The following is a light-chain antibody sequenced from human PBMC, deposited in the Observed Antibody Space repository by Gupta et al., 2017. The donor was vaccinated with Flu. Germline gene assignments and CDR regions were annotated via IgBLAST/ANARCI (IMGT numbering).Light chain of an antibody. V-gene: IGLV2-11*01. CDR1: SSDVGRYNY. Sequence: QSALTQPRSVSGSPGQSVTLSCTGSSSDVGRYNYVSWYQQHPDKAPQLIIDDVTKRPSGVPDRFSGSKSGNTAFLTISGLQAEDEADYLCCSYAGRYPVVFGGGTKLTVL. CDR3: CSYAGRYPVV. J-gene: IGLJ2*01. CDR2: DVT.